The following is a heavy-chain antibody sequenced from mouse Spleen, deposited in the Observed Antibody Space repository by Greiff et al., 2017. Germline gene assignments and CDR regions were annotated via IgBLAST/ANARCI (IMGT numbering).Heavy chain of an antibody. CDR1: GYTFTSYW. CDR3: ARGGYGSSSPFAY. V-gene: IGHV1-7*01. CDR2: INPSSGYT. D-gene: IGHD1-1*01. J-gene: IGHJ3*01. Sequence: VQVVESGAELAKPGASVKLSCKASGYTFTSYWMHWVKQRPGQGLEWIGYINPSSGYTKYNQKFKDKATLTADKSSSTAYMQLSSLTYEDSAVYYCARGGYGSSSPFAYWGQGTLVTVSA.